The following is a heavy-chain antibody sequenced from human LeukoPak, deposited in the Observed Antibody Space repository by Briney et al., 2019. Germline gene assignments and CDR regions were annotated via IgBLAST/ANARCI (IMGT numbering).Heavy chain of an antibody. CDR2: IIPMFGTT. CDR1: GDTSSSYA. D-gene: IGHD4-23*01. V-gene: IGHV1-69*13. J-gene: IGHJ4*02. Sequence: GASVKVSCKASGDTSSSYAISWVRQAPGQGLEWMGGIIPMFGTTNYAQKFQGRVTITADESTSTAYMELSSLRSEDTAVYYCARDTVASLDYWGQGTLVTVSS. CDR3: ARDTVASLDY.